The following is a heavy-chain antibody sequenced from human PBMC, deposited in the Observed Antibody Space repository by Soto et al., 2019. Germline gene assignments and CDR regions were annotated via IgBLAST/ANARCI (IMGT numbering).Heavy chain of an antibody. J-gene: IGHJ3*02. Sequence: QLHLQESGPGLVKPSETLSLTCTVSGDSISSTSYYWGWIRQPPGKGLEWIGSIYYSGSTYYNPSLKSRVTISVDTSKNQFSLKLSSVTAADMAVYYCARPPPDYYTAFDIWGQGTMVTVSS. V-gene: IGHV4-39*01. CDR1: GDSISSTSYY. CDR2: IYYSGST. CDR3: ARPPPDYYTAFDI. D-gene: IGHD3-10*01.